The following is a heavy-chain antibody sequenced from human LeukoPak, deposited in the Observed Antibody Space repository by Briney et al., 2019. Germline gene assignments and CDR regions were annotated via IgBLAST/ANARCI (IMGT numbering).Heavy chain of an antibody. Sequence: GGALRLSCVASGFTFSSYGMHWVRQAPGKGVERVAVISYEGSIKYYPDSVKRRFTISRYDYKNTLYLQINSLRAEDTAVYYCAKEGEYCSSTSCSYLQQWGQGTLVTVSS. CDR3: AKEGEYCSSTSCSYLQQ. CDR2: ISYEGSIK. J-gene: IGHJ1*01. D-gene: IGHD2-2*01. V-gene: IGHV3-30*18. CDR1: GFTFSSYG.